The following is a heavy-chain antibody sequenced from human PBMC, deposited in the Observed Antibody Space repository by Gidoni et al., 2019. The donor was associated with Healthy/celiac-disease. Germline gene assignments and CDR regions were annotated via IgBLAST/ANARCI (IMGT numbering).Heavy chain of an antibody. Sequence: EVQLVESGGGLIQPGGSLRLSCAASGFTVSSNYMSWVRQAPGKGLELVSVIYSGGSTYYADSVKGRFTISRDNSKNTLYLQMNSLRAEDTAVYYCSASGYYTNYYYYGMDVWGQGTTVTVSS. V-gene: IGHV3-53*01. CDR3: SASGYYTNYYYYGMDV. CDR1: GFTVSSNY. D-gene: IGHD3-3*01. CDR2: IYSGGST. J-gene: IGHJ6*02.